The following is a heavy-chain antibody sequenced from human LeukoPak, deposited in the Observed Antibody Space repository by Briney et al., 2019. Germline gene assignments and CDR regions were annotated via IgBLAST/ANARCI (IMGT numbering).Heavy chain of an antibody. CDR3: AKDGGTFCIDY. D-gene: IGHD1-26*01. V-gene: IGHV3-30*02. CDR2: IRYGGSNK. J-gene: IGHJ4*02. Sequence: PGGSLRLSCAASGFTFSSYGMRWVRQAPREGLQWVAFIRYGGSNKYYTASVKGRFTISRDNSKNTLYLQMNSLRGEDTAVYYCAKDGGTFCIDYWGQGTLVTVFS. CDR1: GFTFSSYG.